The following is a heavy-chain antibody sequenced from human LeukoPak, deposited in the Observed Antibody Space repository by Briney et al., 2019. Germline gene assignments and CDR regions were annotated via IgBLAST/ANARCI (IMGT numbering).Heavy chain of an antibody. J-gene: IGHJ6*03. CDR1: GFTFDDYA. CDR3: AKDGYYYYYMDV. CDR2: ISGDGSST. V-gene: IGHV3-43*02. Sequence: GGSLRLSCAASGFTFDDYAMHWVRQAPGKGLEWVSLISGDGSSTYYADSVKGRFTISRDNSKNSLYLQMNSLRTEDTALYYCAKDGYYYYYMDVWGKGTTVTVSS.